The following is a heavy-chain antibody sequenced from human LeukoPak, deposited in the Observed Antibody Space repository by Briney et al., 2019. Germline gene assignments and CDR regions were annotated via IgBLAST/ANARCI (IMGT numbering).Heavy chain of an antibody. CDR1: GGSINSYY. V-gene: IGHV4-59*12. J-gene: IGHJ4*02. CDR3: ARGLRLRWSPYHY. D-gene: IGHD4-23*01. CDR2: IYYSGST. Sequence: SETLSLTCTVSGGSINSYYWSWIRQPPGKGLEWIAYIYYSGSTSYNPSLKSRVTISVDTSKNQFSLKLSSVTAADTAVYYCARGLRLRWSPYHYWGQGTLVTVSS.